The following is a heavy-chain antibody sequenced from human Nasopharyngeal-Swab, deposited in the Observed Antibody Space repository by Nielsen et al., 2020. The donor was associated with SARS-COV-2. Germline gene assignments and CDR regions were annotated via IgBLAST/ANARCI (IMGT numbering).Heavy chain of an antibody. CDR1: GFTLSSYG. Sequence: GESLKISCAASGFTLSSYGMHWVRQAPGKGLEWVAVISYDGSNKYYADSVKGRFTISRDNSKNTLYLQMNSLRAEDTAVYYCAKDEAYYDFWSGYYAYYYMDVWGKGTTVTVSS. D-gene: IGHD3-3*01. CDR2: ISYDGSNK. J-gene: IGHJ6*03. V-gene: IGHV3-30*18. CDR3: AKDEAYYDFWSGYYAYYYMDV.